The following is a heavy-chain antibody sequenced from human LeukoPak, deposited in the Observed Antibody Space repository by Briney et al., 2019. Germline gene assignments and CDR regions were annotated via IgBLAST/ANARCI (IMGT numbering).Heavy chain of an antibody. Sequence: GGSLRLSCAASGFTFSSYAMSWVRQAPGKGLEWVSAISGSGGSTYYADSVKGRFTISRDNAKNSLYLQMNSLRAEDTAVYYCAKGLDSSGYYYFDYWGQGTLVTVSS. CDR2: ISGSGGST. V-gene: IGHV3-23*01. D-gene: IGHD3-22*01. J-gene: IGHJ4*02. CDR1: GFTFSSYA. CDR3: AKGLDSSGYYYFDY.